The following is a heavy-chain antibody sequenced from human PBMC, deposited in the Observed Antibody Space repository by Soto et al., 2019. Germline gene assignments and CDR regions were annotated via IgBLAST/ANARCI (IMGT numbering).Heavy chain of an antibody. CDR3: ARGNALDI. V-gene: IGHV1-69*13. CDR2: TIPILGTA. J-gene: IGHJ6*02. CDR1: GGTFSSFA. Sequence: SVKVSCKASGGTFSSFAINWVRQAPGQGPEWMGGTIPILGTANYAQKFQGSVTIIADETTNTASLGLASLRSEATAVYYCARGNALDIWGQGTTVTVSS.